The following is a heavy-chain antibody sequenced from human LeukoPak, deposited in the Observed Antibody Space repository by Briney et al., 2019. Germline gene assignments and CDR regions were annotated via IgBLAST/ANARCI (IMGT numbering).Heavy chain of an antibody. V-gene: IGHV1-18*03. D-gene: IGHD3-22*01. CDR1: GYTFTSYG. J-gene: IGHJ3*02. CDR2: ISAYNGNT. Sequence: ASVKVSCKASGYTFTSYGISWVRQAPGQGLEWMGWISAYNGNTNYAQKLQGRVTMTTDTSTSTAYMELRSLRSDDMAVYYCAREADYYDSSARGAFDIWGQGTMVTVSS. CDR3: AREADYYDSSARGAFDI.